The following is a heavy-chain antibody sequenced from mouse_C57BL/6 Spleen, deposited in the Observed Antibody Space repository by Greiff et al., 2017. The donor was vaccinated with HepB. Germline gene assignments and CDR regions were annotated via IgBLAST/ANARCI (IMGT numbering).Heavy chain of an antibody. CDR2: IYPGSGNT. CDR1: GYTFTDYY. Sequence: VQLQQSGAELVRPGASVKLSCKASGYTFTDYYINWVKQRPGQGLEWIARIYPGSGNTYYNEKFKGKATLTAEKSSSTAYMQLSSLTSEDSAVYVCAREGQLRLRAMDYWGQGTSVTVSS. J-gene: IGHJ4*01. CDR3: AREGQLRLRAMDY. V-gene: IGHV1-76*01. D-gene: IGHD3-2*02.